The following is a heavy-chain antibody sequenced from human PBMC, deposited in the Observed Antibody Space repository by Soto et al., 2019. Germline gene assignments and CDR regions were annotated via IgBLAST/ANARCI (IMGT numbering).Heavy chain of an antibody. CDR2: ISYDGSNK. Sequence: QVQLVESGGGVVQPGRSLRLSCAASGFTFSSYGMHWVRQAPGKGLEWVAVISYDGSNKYYADSVKGRFTISRDNSKNTLYLQMSSLRAEDTAVYYCAKDLGVAAYYYYGMDVWGQGTTVTVSS. J-gene: IGHJ6*02. CDR1: GFTFSSYG. D-gene: IGHD3-3*01. CDR3: AKDLGVAAYYYYGMDV. V-gene: IGHV3-30*18.